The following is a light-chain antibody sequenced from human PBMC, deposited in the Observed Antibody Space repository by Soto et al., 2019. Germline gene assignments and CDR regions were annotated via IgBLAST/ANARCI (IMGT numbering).Light chain of an antibody. CDR2: HVS. CDR1: SSDVGGYNY. J-gene: IGLJ3*02. Sequence: QSALTQPRSVSGSPGQSVTISCTGTSSDVGGYNYVSWYQQHPGKAPEVMIYHVSERPSGVPDRFSGSKSGNTASLTISGLQAEDEADYYCWSFAGNYXWXXGGGXXLTVL. V-gene: IGLV2-11*01. CDR3: WSFAGNYXWX.